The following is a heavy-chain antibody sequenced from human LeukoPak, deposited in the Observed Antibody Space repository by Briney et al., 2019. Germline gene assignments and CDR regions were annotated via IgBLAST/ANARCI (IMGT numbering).Heavy chain of an antibody. Sequence: SGGSLRLSCAASGFTFSSYAMSWVRQAPGKGLEWVSAISGSGGSTYYADSVKGRFTISRDNSKNTLYLQMNSLRAEDTAVYYCAKSRGVYDYGDYDAFDIWGQGTMVTVSS. CDR1: GFTFSSYA. V-gene: IGHV3-23*01. D-gene: IGHD4-17*01. J-gene: IGHJ3*02. CDR3: AKSRGVYDYGDYDAFDI. CDR2: ISGSGGST.